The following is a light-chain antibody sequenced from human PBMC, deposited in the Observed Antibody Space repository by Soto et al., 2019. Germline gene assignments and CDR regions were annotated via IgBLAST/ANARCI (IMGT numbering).Light chain of an antibody. J-gene: IGLJ1*01. Sequence: QSALTQPASVSGSHGHSITISCTGTSSDVGGYNYVSWYQQHPGKAPKLMIYDVSNRPSGVSNRFSGSKSGNTASLTISGLQAEDEADYYCSSYTSSSTRVFGTGTKVTVL. CDR2: DVS. V-gene: IGLV2-14*01. CDR3: SSYTSSSTRV. CDR1: SSDVGGYNY.